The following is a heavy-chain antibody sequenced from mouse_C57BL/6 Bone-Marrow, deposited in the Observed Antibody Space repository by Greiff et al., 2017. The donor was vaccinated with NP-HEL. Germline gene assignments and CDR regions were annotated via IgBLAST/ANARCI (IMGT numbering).Heavy chain of an antibody. CDR1: GFDFSRYW. D-gene: IGHD1-1*01. Sequence: EVKLVESGGGLVQPGGSLKLSCAASGFDFSRYWMSWVRRAPGKGLEWIGEINPDSSTINYAPSLKDKFIISRDNAKNTLYLQMSKVGSEATVLYYGRRSYGSSYYYAIDDWGKGTSVTVSS. J-gene: IGHJ4*01. CDR2: INPDSSTI. V-gene: IGHV4-1*01. CDR3: RRSYGSSYYYAIDD.